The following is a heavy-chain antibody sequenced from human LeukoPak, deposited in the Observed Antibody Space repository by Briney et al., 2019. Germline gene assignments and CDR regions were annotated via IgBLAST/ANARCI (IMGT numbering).Heavy chain of an antibody. CDR3: AKGASSTTRRWFDP. Sequence: GGSLRLSCAASGFTFSSYSMNWVRQAPGKGLEWVSAISGSGGSTYYADSVKGRFTISRDNSKNTLYLQMNSLRAEDTAVYYCAKGASSTTRRWFDPWGQGTLVTVSS. J-gene: IGHJ5*02. CDR1: GFTFSSYS. V-gene: IGHV3-23*01. CDR2: ISGSGGST. D-gene: IGHD6-13*01.